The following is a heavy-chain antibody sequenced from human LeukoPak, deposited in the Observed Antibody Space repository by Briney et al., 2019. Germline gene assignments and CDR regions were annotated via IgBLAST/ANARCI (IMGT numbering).Heavy chain of an antibody. CDR2: IYYSGST. CDR1: GGSISSYY. D-gene: IGHD6-6*01. J-gene: IGHJ4*02. Sequence: SETLSLTCTVSGGSISSYYWNWIRQPPEKGLEWIGYIYYSGSTNYNPSLKSRVTISVDTSKNQFSLKLSSVTAADTAVYYCARAPMAARSPFDYWGQGTLVTVSS. CDR3: ARAPMAARSPFDY. V-gene: IGHV4-59*01.